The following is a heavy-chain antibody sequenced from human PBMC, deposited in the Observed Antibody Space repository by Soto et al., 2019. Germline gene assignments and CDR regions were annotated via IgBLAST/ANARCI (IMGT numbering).Heavy chain of an antibody. CDR3: AKWPAIGLVPAAMNYYYGMDV. CDR1: GFTFSSYG. D-gene: IGHD2-2*01. J-gene: IGHJ6*02. Sequence: VQLVESGGGVVQPGRSLRLSCAASGFTFSSYGMHWVRQAPGKGLEWVAVISYDGSNKYYADSVKGRFTISRDNSKNTLYLQMNSLRAEDTAVYYCAKWPAIGLVPAAMNYYYGMDVWGQGTTFTVSS. CDR2: ISYDGSNK. V-gene: IGHV3-30*18.